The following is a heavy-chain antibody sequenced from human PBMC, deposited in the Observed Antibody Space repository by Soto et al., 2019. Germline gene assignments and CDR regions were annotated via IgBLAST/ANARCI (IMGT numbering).Heavy chain of an antibody. V-gene: IGHV2-5*02. CDR3: VHSRWSGDCLQSYSSHSYYGLDV. CDR2: IYWDDDK. CDR1: GLSLSTTGVG. D-gene: IGHD2-21*02. J-gene: IGHJ6*02. Sequence: QITLKESGPTLVKPTQTLTLTCTFSGLSLSTTGVGVGWIRQPPGKALEWLALIYWDDDKRYSPSLKSRLTITKDTSNNQVVLTMTNMDPVDTATYYCVHSRWSGDCLQSYSSHSYYGLDVWGQGTTVTVSS.